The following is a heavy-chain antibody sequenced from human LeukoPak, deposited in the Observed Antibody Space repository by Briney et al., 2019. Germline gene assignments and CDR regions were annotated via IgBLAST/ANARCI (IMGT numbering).Heavy chain of an antibody. CDR2: LSRDSKYI. V-gene: IGHV3-21*01. J-gene: IGHJ4*02. Sequence: GGSLRLPCAASGFTFSSYSMNWVRRAPGKGLEWVSSLSRDSKYIYYADSVKGRFTISRDNAKNSVCLQMSSLRAEDTAVYYCARSTSETGNDYWGQGTLVTVSS. D-gene: IGHD3-9*01. CDR1: GFTFSSYS. CDR3: ARSTSETGNDY.